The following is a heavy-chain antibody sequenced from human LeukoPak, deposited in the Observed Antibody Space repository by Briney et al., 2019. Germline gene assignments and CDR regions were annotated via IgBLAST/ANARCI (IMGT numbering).Heavy chain of an antibody. J-gene: IGHJ3*02. Sequence: GASVKVSCKASGYTFTGYYMHWVRQAPGQGLEWMGWINPNSGGTNYAQKFQGRVTMTRDTSISTAYMELSRLRSDDTAVYYCARGITPGALSAFDIWGQGTMVTVSS. CDR3: ARGITPGALSAFDI. CDR2: INPNSGGT. D-gene: IGHD1-14*01. V-gene: IGHV1-2*02. CDR1: GYTFTGYY.